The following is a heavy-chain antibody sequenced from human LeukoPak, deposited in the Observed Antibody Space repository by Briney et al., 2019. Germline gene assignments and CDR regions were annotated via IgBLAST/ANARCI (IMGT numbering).Heavy chain of an antibody. D-gene: IGHD6-13*01. J-gene: IGHJ4*02. Sequence: PSETLSLPCTVSGGSISSYYWSWIRQPPGKVLEWIGYIYYSGSTSYDPSLKSRVTMSVDTSKNQFSLNLSSVTAADTAVYYCARFSSIAAAFDYWGLGTLVTVSS. CDR1: GGSISSYY. CDR3: ARFSSIAAAFDY. CDR2: IYYSGST. V-gene: IGHV4-59*12.